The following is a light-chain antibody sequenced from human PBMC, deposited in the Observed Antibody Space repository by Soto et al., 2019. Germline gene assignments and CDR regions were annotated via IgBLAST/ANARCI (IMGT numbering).Light chain of an antibody. CDR2: GAS. V-gene: IGKV3-15*01. CDR1: QSVSSN. Sequence: EIVRTQSPATLSVSPGERATLSCRASQSVSSNLAWYQQKPGQAPRLLIYGASTRATGIPARFSGSGSGTEFTLTISSLQSEGFAVYYCQQYNNWPWKFGQGTKVEIK. J-gene: IGKJ1*01. CDR3: QQYNNWPWK.